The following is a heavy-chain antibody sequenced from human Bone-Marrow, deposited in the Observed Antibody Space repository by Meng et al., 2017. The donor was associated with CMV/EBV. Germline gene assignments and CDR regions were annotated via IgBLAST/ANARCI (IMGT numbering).Heavy chain of an antibody. D-gene: IGHD3-3*01. Sequence: GESLKISCAASGFTFSSYWMHWVRQAPGKGLVWVSRINSDGSSTSYADSVKGRFTISRDNAKNTLYLQMNSLRAEDTAVYYCARGGVHYDFWSGYYKVGYFDYWGQGTRVTGSS. CDR1: GFTFSSYW. CDR3: ARGGVHYDFWSGYYKVGYFDY. J-gene: IGHJ4*02. CDR2: INSDGSST. V-gene: IGHV3-74*01.